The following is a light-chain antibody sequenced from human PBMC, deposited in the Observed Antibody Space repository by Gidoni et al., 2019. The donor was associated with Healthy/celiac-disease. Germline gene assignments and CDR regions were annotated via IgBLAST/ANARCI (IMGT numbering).Light chain of an antibody. CDR3: SAYTRRSTSHVG. CDR1: SSDVGGYNY. Sequence: QSALTQPASVSGSPGPSITISCTGTSSDVGGYNYVSWYHQHPGKAPNLIIYDVSNRPSGVSNRFSGSKSGNTASLNISGLQAEDEADYYCSAYTRRSTSHVGFGGGTKLTVL. V-gene: IGLV2-14*01. CDR2: DVS. J-gene: IGLJ2*01.